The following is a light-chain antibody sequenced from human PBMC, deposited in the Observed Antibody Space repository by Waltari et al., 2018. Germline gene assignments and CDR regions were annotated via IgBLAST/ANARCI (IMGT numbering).Light chain of an antibody. CDR2: DGS. Sequence: QSALTQPRSVSGSPGQSVTISCTGTSSDVGRYNYVSWFQQYPGKAPKLMISDGSERPSGVPDRFSGSKSGNTASLTISGLQAEDEADYYCCSYAGIYTWVFGGGTQLTVL. J-gene: IGLJ3*02. CDR3: CSYAGIYTWV. V-gene: IGLV2-11*01. CDR1: SSDVGRYNY.